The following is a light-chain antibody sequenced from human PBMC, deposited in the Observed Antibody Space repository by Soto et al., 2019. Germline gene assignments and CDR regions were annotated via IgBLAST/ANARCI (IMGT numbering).Light chain of an antibody. CDR1: QDILNY. J-gene: IGKJ2*01. CDR3: QQYASNVAT. V-gene: IGKV1-16*01. Sequence: DIQMTQSPSSLSASVGDRVTITCRASQDILNYLAWFQQKPGKAPKSLIYGASSLHSGVPSRFSGSGFGTDFSLTICSLQPEDFATYYCQQYASNVATFVQGTTLEV. CDR2: GAS.